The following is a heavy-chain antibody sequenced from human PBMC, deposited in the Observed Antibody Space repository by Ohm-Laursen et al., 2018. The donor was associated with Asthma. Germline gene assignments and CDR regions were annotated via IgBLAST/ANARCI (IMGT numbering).Heavy chain of an antibody. CDR2: IWYDGTIT. CDR1: GFTFSTYG. D-gene: IGHD6-19*01. Sequence: SLRLSCAASGFTFSTYGMHWVRQAPGKGLEWVAVIWYDGTITYYADSLKGRFSVSRDNSKNTLFLQMNRLRVEDTAIYYCARDSGMAVVVDAFDLWGQGTMVTVSS. CDR3: ARDSGMAVVVDAFDL. V-gene: IGHV3-33*01. J-gene: IGHJ3*01.